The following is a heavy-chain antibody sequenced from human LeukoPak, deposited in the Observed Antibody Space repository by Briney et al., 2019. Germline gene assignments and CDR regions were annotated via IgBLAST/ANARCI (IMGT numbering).Heavy chain of an antibody. J-gene: IGHJ3*02. Sequence: PSETLSLTCTVSGGSFSSGSFHWSWIRQPAGKGLEWIGHIYSSGSTIYNPSLKSRVTISVDTSKNQFSLKLSSVTAADTAVYYCARASKGGDAFDIWGQGTMVTVSS. CDR3: ARASKGGDAFDI. CDR1: GGSFSSGSFH. V-gene: IGHV4-61*09. D-gene: IGHD5/OR15-5a*01. CDR2: IYSSGST.